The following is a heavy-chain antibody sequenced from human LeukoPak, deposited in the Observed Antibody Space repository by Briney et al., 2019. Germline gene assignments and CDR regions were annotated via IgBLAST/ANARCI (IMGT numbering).Heavy chain of an antibody. V-gene: IGHV1-2*06. Sequence: ASVKVSCKASGYTFTGYYMHWVRQAPGQGLEWMGRINPNSGGTNYAQKFQGRVTMTRDTSISTAYMELSRLRSDDTAVYYCARDVRGIAAAWDNWFDPWGQGTLVTVSS. CDR3: ARDVRGIAAAWDNWFDP. CDR2: INPNSGGT. CDR1: GYTFTGYY. J-gene: IGHJ5*02. D-gene: IGHD6-13*01.